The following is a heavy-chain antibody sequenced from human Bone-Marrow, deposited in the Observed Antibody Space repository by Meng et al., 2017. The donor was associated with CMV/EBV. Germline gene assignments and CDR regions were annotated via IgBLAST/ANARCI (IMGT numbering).Heavy chain of an antibody. Sequence: GESLKISCAASGFTFSSYWMHWVRQAPGKGLVWVSRLYSDGSITSYADSVKGRFTISRDNAKNTLYLRMNSLRAEDTAVYYCAREPLDAASVDYWGQGTLVNVSS. CDR1: GFTFSSYW. CDR3: AREPLDAASVDY. D-gene: IGHD3-9*01. CDR2: LYSDGSIT. V-gene: IGHV3-74*01. J-gene: IGHJ4*02.